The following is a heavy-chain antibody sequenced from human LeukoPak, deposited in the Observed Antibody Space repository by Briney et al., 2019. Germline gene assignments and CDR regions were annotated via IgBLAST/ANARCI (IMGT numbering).Heavy chain of an antibody. Sequence: PSETLSLTCAVSGYSISSGYYWGWIRQPPGKGLEWIGSMYHNRGTYYNPSLKSRVTISMDTSKNQFSLRLSSVTAADTAVYYCARGGHEAPSYYYYYGMDVWGKGTTVTVSS. V-gene: IGHV4-38-2*01. CDR1: GYSISSGYY. CDR2: MYHNRGT. CDR3: ARGGHEAPSYYYYYGMDV. D-gene: IGHD6-25*01. J-gene: IGHJ6*04.